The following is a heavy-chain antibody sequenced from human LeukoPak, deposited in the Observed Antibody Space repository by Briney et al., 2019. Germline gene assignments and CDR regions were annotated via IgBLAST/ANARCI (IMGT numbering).Heavy chain of an antibody. CDR1: GFTFSSFP. Sequence: GGSLRLSCAASGFTFSSFPMHWLRQVPGKGLEYVSAISSTGETSYYANSVKDRFTIPRDNSKNTLYLQMGSLRTEDMAVYYCARVMSGSGSKYFDYWGQGTLVTVSS. J-gene: IGHJ4*02. D-gene: IGHD3-10*01. CDR3: ARVMSGSGSKYFDY. CDR2: ISSTGETS. V-gene: IGHV3-64*01.